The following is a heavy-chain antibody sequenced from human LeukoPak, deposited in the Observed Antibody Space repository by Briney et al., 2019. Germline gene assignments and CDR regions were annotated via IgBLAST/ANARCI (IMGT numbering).Heavy chain of an antibody. CDR2: ISSSSSTI. D-gene: IGHD3-16*01. J-gene: IGHJ3*02. CDR1: GFTFSSYS. CDR3: ARTSGILGGAFDI. V-gene: IGHV3-48*01. Sequence: GGSLRLSCAASGFTFSSYSMNWVRQAPGKGLEWVSYISSSSSTIYYADSVKGRFTISRDNAKNLLYLQMNSLRAEDTALYYCARTSGILGGAFDIWGQGTMVTVSS.